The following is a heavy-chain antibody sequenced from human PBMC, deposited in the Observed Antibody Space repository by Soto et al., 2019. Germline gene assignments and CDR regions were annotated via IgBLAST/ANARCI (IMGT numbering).Heavy chain of an antibody. V-gene: IGHV1-69*02. CDR2: IIPIQGRA. D-gene: IGHD2-21*01. CDR3: AKSLLFVDHAYMDV. J-gene: IGHJ6*03. Sequence: QVQLVQSGAEVKKPGSSVKVSCEASGGSFISYTFTWVRQAPGQGLEWMGRIIPIQGRANYALKLQDRVTITADRSTKTVYMELRSVRPEDTAVYYCAKSLLFVDHAYMDVWGKGTTVTVSS. CDR1: GGSFISYT.